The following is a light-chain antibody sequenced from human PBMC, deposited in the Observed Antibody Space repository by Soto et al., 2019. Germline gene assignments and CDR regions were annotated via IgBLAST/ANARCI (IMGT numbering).Light chain of an antibody. CDR3: QQYNYWART. CDR2: DIR. J-gene: IGKJ1*01. V-gene: IGKV3D-20*02. CDR1: KSVGSSS. Sequence: LTHCPDTVSLSPRERADHCCRASKSVGSSSLGWYQQKPGQAPRLVIFDIRNRATGIPDRFSGSGSGTDCTLTISRPEPEDFGVYYCQQYNYWARTFGEGTKVDIK.